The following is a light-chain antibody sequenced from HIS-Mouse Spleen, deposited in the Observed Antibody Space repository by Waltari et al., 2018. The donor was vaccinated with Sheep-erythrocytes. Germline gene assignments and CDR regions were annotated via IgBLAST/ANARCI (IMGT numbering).Light chain of an antibody. CDR1: SSAVGGYNY. Sequence: QSALTQPRSVSGSPGQSVTISCTGTSSAVGGYNYVLWYQQHPGKAPKLMIYDVSKRPSGVPDRFSGSKSGNTASLTISGLQAEDEADYYCCSYAGSYNHVFATGTKVTVL. CDR3: CSYAGSYNHV. J-gene: IGLJ1*01. V-gene: IGLV2-11*01. CDR2: DVS.